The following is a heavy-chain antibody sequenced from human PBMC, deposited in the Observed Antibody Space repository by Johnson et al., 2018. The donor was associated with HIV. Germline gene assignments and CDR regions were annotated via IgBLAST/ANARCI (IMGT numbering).Heavy chain of an antibody. CDR1: GFTFSSYA. D-gene: IGHD1-26*01. CDR2: ISYDGSNK. J-gene: IGHJ3*02. V-gene: IGHV3-30-3*01. CDR3: ARDRPGGSYYVDAFDI. Sequence: QMLLVESGGGVVQPGRSLRLSCAASGFTFSSYAMHWVRQAPCKGLEWVAVISYDGSNKYYADSVKGRFTISRDNSKNTLYLQMNSLRAEDTAVYYFARDRPGGSYYVDAFDILGQGTMVTVSS.